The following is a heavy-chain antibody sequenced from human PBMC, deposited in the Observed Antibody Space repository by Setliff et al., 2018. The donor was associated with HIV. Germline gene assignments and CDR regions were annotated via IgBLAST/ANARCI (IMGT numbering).Heavy chain of an antibody. CDR1: GGSISGSPYY. CDR2: IYYSGST. CDR3: ARQVTVVGYFETAAGSFNY. Sequence: SDTLSLTCTVSGGSISGSPYYWAWIRQPPGKGLEWIGTIYYSGSTYYNPSLKSRVTISTDTSKNQFSLKVRSVTAADTAVYYCARQVTVVGYFETAAGSFNYWGPGTLVTVSS. J-gene: IGHJ4*02. V-gene: IGHV4-39*01. D-gene: IGHD2-21*01.